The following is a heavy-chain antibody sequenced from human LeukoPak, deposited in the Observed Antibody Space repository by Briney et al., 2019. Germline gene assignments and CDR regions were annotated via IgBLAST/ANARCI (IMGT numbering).Heavy chain of an antibody. J-gene: IGHJ5*02. V-gene: IGHV3-13*04. CDR3: ARGDILTDYSFDP. Sequence: GRSLRLSCAASGFTFSNYDIHCVRQATGKCLEWLSGIGTTGDKYHRASVKGRFTLSRENAENSLYLQKNSLRAGDTAVYYCARGDILTDYSFDPWGQGTLVIVSS. CDR1: GFTFSNYD. CDR2: IGTTGDK. D-gene: IGHD3-9*01.